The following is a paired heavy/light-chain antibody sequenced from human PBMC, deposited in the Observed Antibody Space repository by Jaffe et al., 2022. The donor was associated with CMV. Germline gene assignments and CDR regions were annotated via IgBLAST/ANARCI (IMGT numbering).Light chain of an antibody. J-gene: IGKJ4*01. V-gene: IGKV3-20*01. Sequence: EIVLTQSPGTLSLSPGERATLSCRASQSVSSRYLAWYQQKPGQAPRLLVYGASSRATGIPDRFSGSGSGTDFTLTISRLEPEDFAVYYCQQYGSSPRLTFGGGTRVEIK. CDR1: QSVSSRY. CDR2: GAS. CDR3: QQYGSSPRLT.
Heavy chain of an antibody. J-gene: IGHJ6*02. Sequence: EVQLLESGGGLVQPGGSLRLSCEASGFTFSSYAMRWVRQAPGKGLEWVSVISANGGSTYYADSVKGRFTISRDNSKTTVYLQMKSLRAEDTAVYYCAKDLGWDIGVVAAAMGDYYYYGMDVWGQGTMVTVSS. CDR1: GFTFSSYA. V-gene: IGHV3-23*01. CDR3: AKDLGWDIGVVAAAMGDYYYYGMDV. D-gene: IGHD2-2*01. CDR2: ISANGGST.